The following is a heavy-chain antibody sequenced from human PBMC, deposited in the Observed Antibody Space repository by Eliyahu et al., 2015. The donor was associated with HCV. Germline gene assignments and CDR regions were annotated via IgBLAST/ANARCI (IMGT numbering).Heavy chain of an antibody. J-gene: IGHJ5*02. CDR1: GGPXTTYY. V-gene: IGHV4-59*01. CDR2: THYSGST. Sequence: QVQLQESGPGLVKPSETLSLTCXVSGGPXTTYYWSWLRQPPGKGLEWIGYTHYSGSTNYNPSLKSRVTISLDTSKNQFSLNLTSVTAADTAVYYCASGGGGIAVAGTGGWFDPWGQGTLVTVSS. CDR3: ASGGGGIAVAGTGGWFDP. D-gene: IGHD6-19*01.